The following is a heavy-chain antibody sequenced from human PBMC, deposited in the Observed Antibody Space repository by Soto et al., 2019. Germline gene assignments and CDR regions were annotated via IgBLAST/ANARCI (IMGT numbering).Heavy chain of an antibody. Sequence: PSETLSLTCTVSGGSISSSSYYWGWIRQPPGKGLEWIGSIYHSGSTYYNPSLKSRVTISVDTSKNQFSLELSSVTAADTAVYYCARTYGDYGKDDAFDIWGQGTMVTVSS. J-gene: IGHJ3*02. CDR2: IYHSGST. D-gene: IGHD4-17*01. CDR3: ARTYGDYGKDDAFDI. CDR1: GGSISSSSYY. V-gene: IGHV4-39*01.